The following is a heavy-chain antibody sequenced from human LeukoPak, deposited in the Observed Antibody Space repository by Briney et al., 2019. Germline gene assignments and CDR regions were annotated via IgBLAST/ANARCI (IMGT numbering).Heavy chain of an antibody. J-gene: IGHJ4*02. CDR3: GRRPAVDGPIDN. CDR2: TYSSGTT. D-gene: IGHD3/OR15-3a*01. Sequence: PSETLSLTCVVSGGSLHRSFWTWVRQPPGKGLEWIGRTYSSGTTDYSPSLKSRLTISIDTSKNQFSLRLASVTAADTAVYYCGRRPAVDGPIDNWGQGILVAVSS. V-gene: IGHV4-59*01. CDR1: GGSLHRSF.